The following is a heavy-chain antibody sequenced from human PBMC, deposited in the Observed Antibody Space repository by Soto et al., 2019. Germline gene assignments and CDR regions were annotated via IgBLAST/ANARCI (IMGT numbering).Heavy chain of an antibody. J-gene: IGHJ6*02. CDR1: GGSVSSGSYY. CDR2: IYYSGST. Sequence: SETLSLTCTVSGGSVSSGSYYWSWIRQPPGKGLEWIGYIYYSGSTNYNPSLKSRVTISVDTSKNPFSLKLSSVSAADTAVYYCARDLWLTRVDYYGMDVWGQGTTVTVSS. D-gene: IGHD3-10*01. CDR3: ARDLWLTRVDYYGMDV. V-gene: IGHV4-61*01.